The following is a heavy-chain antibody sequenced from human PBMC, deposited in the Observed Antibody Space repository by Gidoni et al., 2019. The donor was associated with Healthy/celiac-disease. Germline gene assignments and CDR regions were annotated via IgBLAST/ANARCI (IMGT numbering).Heavy chain of an antibody. CDR3: TTFTYYDFWSGNDY. D-gene: IGHD3-3*01. Sequence: EVQLVESGGGLVKPGGSLRHSCAASGFTFSKAWMNWVRPAPGKGRAWVGRIKSKTDGGTTAYAAPVKGRFTISRDDSKNTLYLQMNSLKTEDTAVYYCTTFTYYDFWSGNDYWGQGTLVTVSS. V-gene: IGHV3-15*07. CDR1: GFTFSKAW. J-gene: IGHJ4*02. CDR2: IKSKTDGGTT.